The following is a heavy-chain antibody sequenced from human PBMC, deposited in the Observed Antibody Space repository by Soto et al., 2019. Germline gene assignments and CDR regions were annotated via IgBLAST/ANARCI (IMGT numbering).Heavy chain of an antibody. Sequence: ASVKVSCKASGGTFSSYTISWVRQAPGQGLEWMGRIIPIFGTANYAQKFQGRVTITADESTSTAYMELSSLRSEDTAVYYCAREVGAPRENWFDPWGQGTLVTVSS. CDR3: AREVGAPRENWFDP. D-gene: IGHD1-26*01. J-gene: IGHJ5*02. V-gene: IGHV1-69*13. CDR2: IIPIFGTA. CDR1: GGTFSSYT.